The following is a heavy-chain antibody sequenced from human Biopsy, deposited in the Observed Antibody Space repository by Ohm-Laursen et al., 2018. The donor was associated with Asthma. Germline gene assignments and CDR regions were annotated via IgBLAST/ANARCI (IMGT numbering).Heavy chain of an antibody. CDR1: GGTFSSYA. CDR2: IIPIFGTA. CDR3: ARDQGIAVSGSTLGWFDP. V-gene: IGHV1-69*13. Sequence: SVKVSCKTSGGTFSSYAISWVRQAPGQGLEWMGGIIPIFGTANYAQKFQGRVTITADESSAYMELRSLTFEDMAMYYCARDQGIAVSGSTLGWFDPWGQGTLVTVSS. J-gene: IGHJ5*02. D-gene: IGHD6-19*01.